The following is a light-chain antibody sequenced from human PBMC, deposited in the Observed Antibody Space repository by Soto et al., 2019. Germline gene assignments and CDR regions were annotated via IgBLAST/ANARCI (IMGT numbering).Light chain of an antibody. CDR2: AAS. J-gene: IGKJ1*01. CDR1: QRISSH. Sequence: DIQMTQSPSSLSASAGDRATITCRASQRISSHLNWYQQKPGKAPKLLIYAASSLQSGVPSRFSGSGSGTDFTLTINSLQPDDFATYYCQQSYSTPRTFGQGTKVDIK. V-gene: IGKV1-39*01. CDR3: QQSYSTPRT.